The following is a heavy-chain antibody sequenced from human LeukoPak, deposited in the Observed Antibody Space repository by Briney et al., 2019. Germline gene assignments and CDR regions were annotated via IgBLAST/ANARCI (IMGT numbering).Heavy chain of an antibody. CDR2: IHYTGST. CDR3: ARDLAGHFGGFYFDY. D-gene: IGHD2-21*01. J-gene: IGHJ4*02. CDR1: GGSIRGYY. Sequence: SETLSLTCTVSGGSIRGYYWSWIRQPPGKGLEWIGYIHYTGSTDYNPSLNSRLTMSVDTSKNQFSLKLSSVTAADTAVYYCARDLAGHFGGFYFDYWGQGTLVTVSS. V-gene: IGHV4-59*12.